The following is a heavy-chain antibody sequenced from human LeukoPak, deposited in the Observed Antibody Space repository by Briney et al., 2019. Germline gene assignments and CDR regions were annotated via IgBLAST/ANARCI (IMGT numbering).Heavy chain of an antibody. CDR3: AREQMGIGYYYDSSGYGDPAYSLDY. CDR1: GFTFSSYW. CDR2: IKQDGSEK. V-gene: IGHV3-7*01. J-gene: IGHJ4*02. D-gene: IGHD3-22*01. Sequence: GGSLRLSCAASGFTFSSYWMSWVRQAPGKGLEWVANIKQDGSEKYYVDSVKGRFTISRDNAKNSLYLQMNSLRAEDTAVYYCAREQMGIGYYYDSSGYGDPAYSLDYWGQGTLVTVSS.